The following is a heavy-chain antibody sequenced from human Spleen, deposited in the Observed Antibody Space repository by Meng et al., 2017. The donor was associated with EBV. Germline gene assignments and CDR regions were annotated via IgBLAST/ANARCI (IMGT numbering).Heavy chain of an antibody. J-gene: IGHJ4*02. CDR1: GGSIYAYY. V-gene: IGHV4-59*01. CDR2: AYYTGRT. D-gene: IGHD5-12*01. CDR3: ARNGYDLYFDS. Sequence: VHRHQAGPGLVKPSGTLSLTCSVSGGSIYAYYWNWIRQPPGKALEWIGYAYYTGRTNYNPSLKSRVTISLDTAKNEFSLDLSSVTAADTAVYYCARNGYDLYFDSWGQGSLVTVSS.